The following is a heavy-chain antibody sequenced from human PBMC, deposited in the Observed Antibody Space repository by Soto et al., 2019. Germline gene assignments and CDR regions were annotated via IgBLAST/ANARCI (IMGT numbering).Heavy chain of an antibody. D-gene: IGHD6-13*01. V-gene: IGHV3-15*07. CDR1: GSISGNAW. CDR3: TADLGPAYNSNNWFDP. CDR2: VKNNGGAT. Sequence: EVQLVESGGDLLKPGGSLRLSCAASGSISGNAWFHWVRQPPGKGLELVGRVKNNGGATDYAPSVKGRFTISRDDSKDMVYLQMSSLRTEDTAIYYCTADLGPAYNSNNWFDPWGQGTLVTVSS. J-gene: IGHJ5*02.